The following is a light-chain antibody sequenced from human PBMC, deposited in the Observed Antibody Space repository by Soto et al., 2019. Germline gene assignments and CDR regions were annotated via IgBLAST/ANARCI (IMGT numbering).Light chain of an antibody. CDR2: AAS. CDR1: QTINSY. CDR3: QQSYNTPLT. J-gene: IGKJ4*01. Sequence: DIQVTQSPSSLSVCVRDRVTITCLASQTINSYLNWYQHKPGEAPKLLIYAASNLLSGVPSRFSGSGSGTHFTLTIGSLQPEDFTTYYCQQSYNTPLTFGGGSNVDIK. V-gene: IGKV1-39*01.